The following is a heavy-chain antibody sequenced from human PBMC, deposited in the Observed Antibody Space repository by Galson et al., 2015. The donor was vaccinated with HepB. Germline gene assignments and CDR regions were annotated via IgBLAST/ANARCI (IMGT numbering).Heavy chain of an antibody. J-gene: IGHJ4*02. Sequence: VSCKASGYTFTSCGISWVRQAPGQGLEWMGWISVYNGNTNYAQKFQGRVIMTTDTSANTAYLELRSLRSDDTAVYYCARDPPSVSSPNNFDYWGQGTLVTVSS. CDR3: ARDPPSVSSPNNFDY. V-gene: IGHV1-18*04. CDR1: GYTFTSCG. D-gene: IGHD5/OR15-5a*01. CDR2: ISVYNGNT.